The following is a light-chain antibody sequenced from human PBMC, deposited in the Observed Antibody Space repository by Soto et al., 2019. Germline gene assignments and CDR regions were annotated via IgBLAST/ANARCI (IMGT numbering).Light chain of an antibody. CDR2: KAI. CDR3: QRYNDFQYV. V-gene: IGKV1-5*03. J-gene: IGKJ2*01. CDR1: QSISNW. Sequence: TQSPSTLSASVGDRVTITCRASQSISNWLAWYQQKPGKAPKLLIYKAINLQSGVPSRFSGSGSGTEFSLTISGLQPDDFATYYCQRYNDFQYVFGQGTKL.